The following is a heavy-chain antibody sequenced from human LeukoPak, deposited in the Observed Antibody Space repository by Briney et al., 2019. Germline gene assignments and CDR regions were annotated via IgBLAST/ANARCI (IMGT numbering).Heavy chain of an antibody. J-gene: IGHJ6*02. CDR3: ARPTSIIPASNIYYYYYAMDV. CDR2: INPSGGTT. V-gene: IGHV1-46*01. D-gene: IGHD2-2*01. Sequence: SSVKVSCKASVYTFTSYYMHWVRQAPGQGLEWMGIINPSGGTTTYAQKFQGRVTMPRDTPTSTVYMELSSLRSEDTAVYYCARPTSIIPASNIYYYYYAMDVWGQGTTVTVSS. CDR1: VYTFTSYY.